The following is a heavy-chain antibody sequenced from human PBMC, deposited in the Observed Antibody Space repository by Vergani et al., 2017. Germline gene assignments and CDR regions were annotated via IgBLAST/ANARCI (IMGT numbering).Heavy chain of an antibody. CDR1: GGTFSSYA. J-gene: IGHJ6*03. CDR3: ARGGYYYDSSGYWYYYYMDV. V-gene: IGHV1-69*01. Sequence: QVQLVQSGAEVKKPGSSVKVSCKASGGTFSSYAISWVRQAPGQGLEWMGGIIPIFGTANYAQKFQGRVTITANESTSTAYMVLSSLRSEDTAVYYCARGGYYYDSSGYWYYYYMDVWGKGTTVTVSS. D-gene: IGHD3-22*01. CDR2: IIPIFGTA.